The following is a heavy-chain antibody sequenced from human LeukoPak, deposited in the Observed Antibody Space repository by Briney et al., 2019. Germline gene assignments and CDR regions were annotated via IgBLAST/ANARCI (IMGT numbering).Heavy chain of an antibody. CDR3: ARRIAAAGDWFDP. D-gene: IGHD6-13*01. J-gene: IGHJ5*02. Sequence: ASVKVSCKASGYTFTGYYMHWVRQAPGQGLEWMGWINPNSGGTNYAQKFQGRVTVTRDTSIGTAYMELSRLRSDDTAVYYCARRIAAAGDWFDPWGQGTLVTVSS. CDR2: INPNSGGT. CDR1: GYTFTGYY. V-gene: IGHV1-2*02.